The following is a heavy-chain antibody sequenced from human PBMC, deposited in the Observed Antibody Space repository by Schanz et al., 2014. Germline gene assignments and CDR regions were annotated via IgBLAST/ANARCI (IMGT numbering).Heavy chain of an antibody. D-gene: IGHD3-10*01. CDR1: GGTFGRYT. CDR2: INPTGGST. J-gene: IGHJ4*02. Sequence: QVQLVQSGAEVKKPGASVNVSCEASGGTFGRYTISWLRQAPGQGLEWMGIINPTGGSTTYAEKFLGRVTMTSDTSTSTVYMELSRLRSEDMAVYYCVRAPHYGSGRRLDYWGQGTLVTVSS. V-gene: IGHV1-46*03. CDR3: VRAPHYGSGRRLDY.